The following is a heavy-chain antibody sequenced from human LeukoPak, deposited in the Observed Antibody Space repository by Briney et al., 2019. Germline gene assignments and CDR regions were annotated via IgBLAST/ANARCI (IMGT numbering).Heavy chain of an antibody. D-gene: IGHD5-24*01. CDR2: ISSSSSYI. J-gene: IGHJ3*02. CDR3: ARGRDGYNGAFDI. CDR1: GFTFSSYS. V-gene: IGHV3-21*01. Sequence: GGSLRLSCAASGFTFSSYSMNWVRQAPGKGLEWVSSISSSSSYISYADSVKGRFTISRDNAKNSLYLQMNSLRAEDTAVYYCARGRDGYNGAFDIWGQGTMVTVSS.